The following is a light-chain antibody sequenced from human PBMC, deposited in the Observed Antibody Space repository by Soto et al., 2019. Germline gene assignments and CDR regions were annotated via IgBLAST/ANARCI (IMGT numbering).Light chain of an antibody. CDR3: QQYGSSPGT. V-gene: IGKV3-20*01. CDR1: QNVKNNY. J-gene: IGKJ2*01. CDR2: GAS. Sequence: DIVLTQSPGTLSLSPGERATLSCRASQNVKNNYLAWYQQKPGQAPRLLIRGASSRAAGLPDRFSGSGSGTAFTLTISRLEPEDFAVYYCQQYGSSPGTLGQGTKLEIK.